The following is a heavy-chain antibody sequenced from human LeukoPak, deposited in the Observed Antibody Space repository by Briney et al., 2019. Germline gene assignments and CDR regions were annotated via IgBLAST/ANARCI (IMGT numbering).Heavy chain of an antibody. V-gene: IGHV4-61*02. J-gene: IGHJ4*02. D-gene: IGHD2-15*01. CDR2: IYTSGST. CDR1: GGSISSGSYY. Sequence: PSETLSLTCTVSGGSISSGSYYWSWIRQPAGKGLEWIGRIYTSGSTNYNPSLKSRFTITVNTAKNQFSLKLSSVTAADTAVYYCARGGGYCSGGSCYHQAYYFDYWGQGTLVTVSS. CDR3: ARGGGYCSGGSCYHQAYYFDY.